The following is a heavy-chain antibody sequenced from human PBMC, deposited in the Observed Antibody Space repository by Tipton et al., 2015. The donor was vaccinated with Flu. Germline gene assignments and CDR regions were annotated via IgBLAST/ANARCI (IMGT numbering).Heavy chain of an antibody. V-gene: IGHV4-39*07. CDR2: IFHSGNT. Sequence: GSLRLSCTVSGDSIRSANYYWGWVRQPPGKGLVWIGNIFHSGNTYRNPSLKSRVTISVDTSKNQFSLKLTSVTAADTAVYYCARRDYSNYVSEPKNWFDSWGQGSLVTVSS. CDR3: ARRDYSNYVSEPKNWFDS. CDR1: GDSIRSANYY. D-gene: IGHD4-11*01. J-gene: IGHJ5*01.